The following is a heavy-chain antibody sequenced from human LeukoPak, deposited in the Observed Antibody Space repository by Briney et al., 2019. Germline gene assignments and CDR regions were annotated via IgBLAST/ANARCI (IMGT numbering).Heavy chain of an antibody. J-gene: IGHJ3*02. CDR1: GGSIGNYY. CDR3: ARRLRLKNPGGDAFDI. CDR2: VYYSGRT. V-gene: IGHV4-59*01. D-gene: IGHD2/OR15-2a*01. Sequence: SETLSLTCSVSGGSIGNYYWSWIRQPPGKGLEWIGYVYYSGRTNYNPSLKSRVTISLHTSKTQFSLRLSSVTAADTAVYYCARRLRLKNPGGDAFDIWGQGTVVTVSS.